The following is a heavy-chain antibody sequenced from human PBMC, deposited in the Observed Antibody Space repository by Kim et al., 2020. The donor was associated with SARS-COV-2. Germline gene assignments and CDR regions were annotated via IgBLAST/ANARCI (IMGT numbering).Heavy chain of an antibody. CDR3: AKDFNVDYFDY. CDR1: GFTFSSYA. J-gene: IGHJ4*02. V-gene: IGHV3-33*06. CDR2: VWYDGWNK. Sequence: GGSLRLSCAASGFTFSSYAMHWVRQAPGKGLEWVAVVWYDGWNKYYGYSVKGRITISRDNSKNTLYLQMNSLRAEDTAMYYCAKDFNVDYFDYWGQGTLV.